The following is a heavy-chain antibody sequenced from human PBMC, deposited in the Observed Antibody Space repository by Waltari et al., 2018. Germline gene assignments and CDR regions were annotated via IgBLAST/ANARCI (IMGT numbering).Heavy chain of an antibody. J-gene: IGHJ4*02. CDR1: GFTFTSYW. CDR3: ARRLSGSYTYFDY. Sequence: EVQLVESGGGLVQPGGSLRLSCAASGFTFTSYWIGWVRQMPGKGLEWMGIIYPGDSDTRYSPSFQGQVTISADKSISTAYLQWSSLKASDTAMYYCARRLSGSYTYFDYWGQGTLVTVSS. CDR2: IYPGDSDT. D-gene: IGHD1-26*01. V-gene: IGHV5-51*01.